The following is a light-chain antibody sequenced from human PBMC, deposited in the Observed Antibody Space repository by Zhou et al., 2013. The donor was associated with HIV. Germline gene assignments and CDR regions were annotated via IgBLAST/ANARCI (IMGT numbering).Light chain of an antibody. CDR3: QQYDISPVT. CDR2: GTS. Sequence: EIVLTQSPGTLSLSPGESATLSCRASQSVSNAFLAWYQHRPGLPPRLLISGTSTRATGFPDRFSGSASGTDFTLTISRVEPEDFAVYYCQQYDISPVTFGGGTKVEIK. J-gene: IGKJ4*02. CDR1: QSVSNAF. V-gene: IGKV3-20*01.